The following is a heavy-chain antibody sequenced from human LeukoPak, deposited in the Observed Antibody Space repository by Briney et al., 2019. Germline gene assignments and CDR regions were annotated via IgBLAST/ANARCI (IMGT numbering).Heavy chain of an antibody. V-gene: IGHV4-61*01. Sequence: PSETLSLTCTVSGGSVSSGSYYWSWIRQPPGKGLEWIGYIYYSGSTNYNPSLKSRVTISVDTSKNQFSLKLSSVTAADTAVYYCARAVRWNDVMYYFDYWGQGTLVTVS. CDR3: ARAVRWNDVMYYFDY. CDR2: IYYSGST. CDR1: GGSVSSGSYY. D-gene: IGHD1-1*01. J-gene: IGHJ4*02.